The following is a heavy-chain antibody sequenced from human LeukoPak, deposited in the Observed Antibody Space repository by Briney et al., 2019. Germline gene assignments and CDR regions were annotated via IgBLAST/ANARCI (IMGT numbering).Heavy chain of an antibody. CDR3: ARDAAAGTDY. J-gene: IGHJ4*02. Sequence: PGGSLRLSCAASGFTFSSYSMNWVRQAPGKGLEWVSSISSSGSYIYYADSVKGRFTISRDNAKNSLYLQMNSLGAEDTAVYYCARDAAAGTDYWGQGTLVTVSS. CDR2: ISSSGSYI. D-gene: IGHD6-13*01. V-gene: IGHV3-21*01. CDR1: GFTFSSYS.